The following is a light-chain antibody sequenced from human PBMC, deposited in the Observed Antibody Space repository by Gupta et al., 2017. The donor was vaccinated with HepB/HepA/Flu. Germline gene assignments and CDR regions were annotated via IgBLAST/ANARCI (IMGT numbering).Light chain of an antibody. V-gene: IGLV3-25*03. CDR3: QSADSSGTYPV. J-gene: IGLJ2*01. CDR2: KDS. CDR1: ALPKQY. Sequence: SYELPPPPSVSVSPGQTARITCSGDALPKQYAYWYQQKPGQAPVLVIYKDSERPSGIPERFSGSSSGTTVTLTISGVQAEDEADYYCQSADSSGTYPVFGGGTKLTVL.